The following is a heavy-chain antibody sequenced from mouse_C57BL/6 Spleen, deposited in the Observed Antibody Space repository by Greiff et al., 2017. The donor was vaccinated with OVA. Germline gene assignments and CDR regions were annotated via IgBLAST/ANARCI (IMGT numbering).Heavy chain of an antibody. CDR2: IYPGSGNT. D-gene: IGHD1-1*01. J-gene: IGHJ1*03. CDR3: ARHYGSSYGYFDV. V-gene: IGHV1-76*01. Sequence: VKLMESGAELVRPGASVKLSCKASGYTFTDYYINWVKQRPGQGLEWIARIYPGSGNTYYNEKFKGKATLTAEKSSSTAYMQLSSLTSEDSAVYFCARHYGSSYGYFDVWGTGTTVTVSS. CDR1: GYTFTDYY.